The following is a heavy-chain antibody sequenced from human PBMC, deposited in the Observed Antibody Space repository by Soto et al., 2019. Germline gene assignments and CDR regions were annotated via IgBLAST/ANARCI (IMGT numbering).Heavy chain of an antibody. CDR1: GGSIDSGAFS. CDR2: VTHSGTA. V-gene: IGHV4-30-2*01. D-gene: IGHD6-19*01. Sequence: SETLSVTCAVSGGSIDSGAFSLSWIRQPPGKGLEWIGYVTHSGTAYSIPSLNGRLTLSVDSSQTQFSLKLTSVTAADSAFYYCARIHWAQSSLDDCGRGILVTVSS. J-gene: IGHJ4*02. CDR3: ARIHWAQSSLDD.